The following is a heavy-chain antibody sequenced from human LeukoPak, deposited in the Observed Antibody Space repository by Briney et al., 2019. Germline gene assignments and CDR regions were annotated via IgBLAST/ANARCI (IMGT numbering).Heavy chain of an antibody. Sequence: GESLKISCKGSGYSFTSYWIGWVRQMPGKGLEWMGIIYPGDSDTRYSPSFQGQVTISADKSVSTAYLQWSILKASDTAMYYCARHGAVPFYGMDVWGQGTTVTVSS. J-gene: IGHJ6*02. D-gene: IGHD3-10*01. V-gene: IGHV5-51*01. CDR3: ARHGAVPFYGMDV. CDR1: GYSFTSYW. CDR2: IYPGDSDT.